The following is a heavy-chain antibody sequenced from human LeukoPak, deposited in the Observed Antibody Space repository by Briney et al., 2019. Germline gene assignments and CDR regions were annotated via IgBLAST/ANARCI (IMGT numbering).Heavy chain of an antibody. Sequence: ASVKVSCKASGYTFTSYYMHWVRQAPGQGLEWMGIINPSGGSTSYAQKFQGRVTMTRDTSTSTVYMELSSLRSEATAVYYCAKESVPYSGSYTTWGQGTLVTVSS. CDR3: AKESVPYSGSYTT. V-gene: IGHV1-46*01. CDR2: INPSGGST. D-gene: IGHD1-26*01. J-gene: IGHJ5*02. CDR1: GYTFTSYY.